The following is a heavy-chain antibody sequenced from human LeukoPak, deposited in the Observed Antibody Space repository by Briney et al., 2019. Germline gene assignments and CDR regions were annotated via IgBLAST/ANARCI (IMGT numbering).Heavy chain of an antibody. Sequence: GASVKVSCKASGGTFSSYAISWVRQAPGQGLEWMGRIIPILVIANYAQKFQGRVTITADKSTSTAYMELSSLRSEDTAVYYCARDQLRFLEWLSPNYYYYGMDVWGQGTTVTVSS. J-gene: IGHJ6*02. CDR2: IIPILVIA. CDR3: ARDQLRFLEWLSPNYYYYGMDV. D-gene: IGHD3-3*01. V-gene: IGHV1-69*04. CDR1: GGTFSSYA.